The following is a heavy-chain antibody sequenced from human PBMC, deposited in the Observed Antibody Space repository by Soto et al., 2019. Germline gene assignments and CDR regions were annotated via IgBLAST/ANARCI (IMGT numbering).Heavy chain of an antibody. D-gene: IGHD3-16*01. V-gene: IGHV3-33*01. CDR2: MWYDGTNK. CDR1: GVTFRIYS. Sequence: GGSLRLSCAASGVTFRIYSMHLVRHSPGKGLEWVAVMWYDGTNKYYGESVKGRFTISRDNSENTLYLQMNSLRVEDTAVYYCARDATFGTKGGSFDIWGHGTLVTVSS. CDR3: ARDATFGTKGGSFDI. J-gene: IGHJ3*02.